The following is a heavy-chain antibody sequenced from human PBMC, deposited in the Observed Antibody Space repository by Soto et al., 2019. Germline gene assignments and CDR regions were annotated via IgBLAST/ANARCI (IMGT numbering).Heavy chain of an antibody. CDR2: IYHSGMT. CDR3: ATVRWELHDAFDI. V-gene: IGHV4-31*03. Sequence: QVQLQESGPGLVKSSQTLSLTCTVSGGSISTGGYYWSWIRQRPGRGLEWIGYIYHSGMTFSNPSLQSRVANSIDTAQNQFSLKLSSVTAADTAVYYCATVRWELHDAFDIWGHGTMVSVSS. J-gene: IGHJ3*02. D-gene: IGHD1-26*01. CDR1: GGSISTGGYY.